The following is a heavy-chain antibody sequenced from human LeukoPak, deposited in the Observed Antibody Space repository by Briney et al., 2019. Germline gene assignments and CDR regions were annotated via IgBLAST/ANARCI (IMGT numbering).Heavy chain of an antibody. J-gene: IGHJ4*02. Sequence: SETLSPTCAVSGYSISSGYYWGWIRQPPGKGLEWIGSIYHSGSTYYNPSLKSRVTISVDTSKNQFSLKLSSVTAADTAVYYCARQAGYFDWLDYWGQGTLVTVSS. D-gene: IGHD3-9*01. V-gene: IGHV4-38-2*01. CDR2: IYHSGST. CDR1: GYSISSGYY. CDR3: ARQAGYFDWLDY.